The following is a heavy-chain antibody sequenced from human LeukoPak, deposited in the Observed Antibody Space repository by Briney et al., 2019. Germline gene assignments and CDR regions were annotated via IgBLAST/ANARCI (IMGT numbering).Heavy chain of an antibody. J-gene: IGHJ4*02. CDR2: IYTSGST. D-gene: IGHD2-2*02. CDR3: ASQTFLPHIHVPYYFDY. Sequence: PSETLSLTCTVSGGSISSYYWSWIRQPPGKGLEWIGYIYTSGSTNYNPSLKSRVTISVDTSKNQFSLKLSSVTAADTAVYYCASQTFLPHIHVPYYFDYWGQGTLVTVSS. V-gene: IGHV4-4*08. CDR1: GGSISSYY.